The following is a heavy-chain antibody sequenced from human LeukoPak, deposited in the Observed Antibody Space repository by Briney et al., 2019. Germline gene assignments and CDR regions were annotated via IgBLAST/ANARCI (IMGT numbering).Heavy chain of an antibody. Sequence: SETLSLTCTVCDCSISSGSYYCTWIRQPSGKGPKWIGRIYTSGITNYNPSLKSRVTISVDTSKNQFSLKLSSVTAADTAVYYCAREAYSGSYHFDYWSQGTLVTVSS. CDR1: DCSISSGSYY. J-gene: IGHJ4*02. V-gene: IGHV4-61*02. CDR3: AREAYSGSYHFDY. CDR2: IYTSGIT. D-gene: IGHD1-26*01.